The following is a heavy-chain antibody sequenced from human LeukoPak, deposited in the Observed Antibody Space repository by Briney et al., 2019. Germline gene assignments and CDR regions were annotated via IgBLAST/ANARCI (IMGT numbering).Heavy chain of an antibody. J-gene: IGHJ4*02. D-gene: IGHD3-10*01. Sequence: SETLSLTCIVSGYSISSGYYWGWIRQPPGKGLEWIGNIHHSGSTYYNPSLKSRVTISVDTSKNQFSLRLSSVTAADTAVYYCARVWFGESHLDYWGQGTLVTVSS. CDR2: IHHSGST. CDR3: ARVWFGESHLDY. CDR1: GYSISSGYY. V-gene: IGHV4-38-2*02.